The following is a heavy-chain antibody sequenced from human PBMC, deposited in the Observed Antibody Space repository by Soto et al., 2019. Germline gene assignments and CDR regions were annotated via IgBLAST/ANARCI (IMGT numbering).Heavy chain of an antibody. CDR3: ARGVRSPSSWYSDY. CDR2: IHDSGST. D-gene: IGHD6-13*01. V-gene: IGHV4-34*01. Sequence: PSETLSLTCAVYGESFSGYYWSWIRQPPGKGLEWIGEIHDSGSTNYNPSLKSRLIISVDTSRNQFSLKLSSVTAADTAVYYCARGVRSPSSWYSDYWGQGXLVTVHS. CDR1: GESFSGYY. J-gene: IGHJ4*02.